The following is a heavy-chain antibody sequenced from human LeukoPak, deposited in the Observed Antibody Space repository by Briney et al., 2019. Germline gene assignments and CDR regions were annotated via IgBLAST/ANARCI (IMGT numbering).Heavy chain of an antibody. D-gene: IGHD3-10*01. V-gene: IGHV1-18*01. CDR3: ARELPIHYGSGGYYNDY. J-gene: IGHJ4*02. CDR1: GYTFTSYG. CDR2: ISAYNGNT. Sequence: ASVKVSCKASGYTFTSYGISWVRQAPGQGLEWMGWISAYNGNTNYAQKLQGRVTMTTDTSTSTAYIELRSLRSDDTAVYYCARELPIHYGSGGYYNDYWGQGTLVTVSS.